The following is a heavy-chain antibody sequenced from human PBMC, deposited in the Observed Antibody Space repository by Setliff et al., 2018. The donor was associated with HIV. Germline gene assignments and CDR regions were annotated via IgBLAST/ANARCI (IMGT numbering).Heavy chain of an antibody. D-gene: IGHD3-22*01. CDR1: GYTFTTNW. V-gene: IGHV5-51*01. CDR3: ARSLCYYDSCGYYYNY. Sequence: GESLKISCKGSGYTFTTNWIGWVRQMPGKGLEWMGIIHPDDSDTRYSPSFQGQVTISADKYISTAYLQWNSLKASDTAIYYCARSLCYYDSCGYYYNYWGQGTLVTVS. CDR2: IHPDDSDT. J-gene: IGHJ4*02.